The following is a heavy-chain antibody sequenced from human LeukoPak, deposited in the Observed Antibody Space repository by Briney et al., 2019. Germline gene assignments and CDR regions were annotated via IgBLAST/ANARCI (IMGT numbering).Heavy chain of an antibody. J-gene: IGHJ5*02. CDR2: IYYSGST. CDR1: GGSINSSSYY. D-gene: IGHD1-26*01. CDR3: ARDHGARGANWFDP. Sequence: ASETLSLTCTVSGGSINSSSYYWGWIRQPPGKGLEWIGSIYYSGSTYYNPSLKSRVTISVDTSKNQFSLKLSSVTAADTAVYYCARDHGARGANWFDPWGQGTLVTVSS. V-gene: IGHV4-39*07.